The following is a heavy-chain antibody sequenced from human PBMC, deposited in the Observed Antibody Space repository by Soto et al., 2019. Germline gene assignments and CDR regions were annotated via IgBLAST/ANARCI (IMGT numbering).Heavy chain of an antibody. J-gene: IGHJ4*02. CDR3: ARGYCSGGSCYKAFDY. V-gene: IGHV3-30-3*01. CDR1: GFTFSSYA. CDR2: ISSDGSNK. Sequence: QVQLVESGGGVVQPGRSLRLSCAASGFTFSSYAMHWVRQAPGKGLEWVAVISSDGSNKYYADSVKGRFTISRDNSKNTLYLQMNSLRAEDTAVYYCARGYCSGGSCYKAFDYWGQGTLVTVSS. D-gene: IGHD2-15*01.